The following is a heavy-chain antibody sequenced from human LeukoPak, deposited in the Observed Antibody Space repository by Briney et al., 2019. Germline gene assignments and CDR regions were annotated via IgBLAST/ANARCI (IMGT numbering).Heavy chain of an antibody. CDR2: INRDGSST. D-gene: IGHD3-3*01. V-gene: IGHV3-74*01. J-gene: IGHJ5*02. CDR3: ARDFSLGWFDP. Sequence: PGGSLRLSCAASGFTFRSYWMHWVRHAPGKGLVWVSRINRDGSSTSYADSVKGRFTISRDNAKNTLYLRMNSLRAEDTAVYYCARDFSLGWFDPWGQGTLVTVSS. CDR1: GFTFRSYW.